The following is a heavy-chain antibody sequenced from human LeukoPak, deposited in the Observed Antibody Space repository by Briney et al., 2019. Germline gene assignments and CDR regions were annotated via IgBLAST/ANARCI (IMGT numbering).Heavy chain of an antibody. J-gene: IGHJ6*02. D-gene: IGHD2-2*01. CDR1: GFTFSSYS. CDR3: ARVGDCSSTSCYANYYYYGMDV. Sequence: PGGSLRLSCAASGFTFSSYSMNWVRQAPGKGLEWVSSISISSSYIYYADSVKGRFTISRDDAKNSLYLQMNSLRAEDTAVYYCARVGDCSSTSCYANYYYYGMDVWGQGTTATVSS. CDR2: ISISSSYI. V-gene: IGHV3-21*01.